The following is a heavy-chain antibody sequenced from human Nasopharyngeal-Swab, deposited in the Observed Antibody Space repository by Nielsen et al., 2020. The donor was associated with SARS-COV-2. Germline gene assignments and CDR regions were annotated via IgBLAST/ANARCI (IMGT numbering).Heavy chain of an antibody. J-gene: IGHJ4*02. Sequence: KVSCKGSGDRFTSYWISWVRQMPGKGLEWMGRIDPGDSYTNYSPSFQGHVTISADKSISTAYLQWSSLKASDTAMYYCAIPTVTTDYWGQGTLVTVSS. CDR3: AIPTVTTDY. D-gene: IGHD4-17*01. CDR1: GDRFTSYW. V-gene: IGHV5-10-1*01. CDR2: IDPGDSYT.